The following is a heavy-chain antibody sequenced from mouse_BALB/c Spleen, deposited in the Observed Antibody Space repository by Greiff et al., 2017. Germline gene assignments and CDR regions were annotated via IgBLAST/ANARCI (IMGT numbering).Heavy chain of an antibody. V-gene: IGHV1-80*01. Sequence: VKLQESGAELVRPGSSVKISCKASGYAFSSYWMNWVKQRPGQGLEWIGQIYPGDGDTNYNGKFKGKATLTADKSSSTAYMQLSSLTSEDSAVYFCARSYDYDYWGQGTTLTVSS. D-gene: IGHD2-4*01. CDR3: ARSYDYDY. CDR2: IYPGDGDT. J-gene: IGHJ2*01. CDR1: GYAFSSYW.